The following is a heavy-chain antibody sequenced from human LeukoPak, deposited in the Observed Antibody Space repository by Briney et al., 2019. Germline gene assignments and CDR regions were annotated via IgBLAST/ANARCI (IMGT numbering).Heavy chain of an antibody. Sequence: ASVKVSCKASGYTFTSYYMHWVRQAPGQGLEWMGIINPSGGSTSYAQKFQGRVTMTRDTSTSTVYMELSSLRSEDTAVYYCARVSDCGGDCYDNWFDPWGQETLVTVSS. CDR2: INPSGGST. J-gene: IGHJ5*02. CDR3: ARVSDCGGDCYDNWFDP. D-gene: IGHD2-21*02. CDR1: GYTFTSYY. V-gene: IGHV1-46*01.